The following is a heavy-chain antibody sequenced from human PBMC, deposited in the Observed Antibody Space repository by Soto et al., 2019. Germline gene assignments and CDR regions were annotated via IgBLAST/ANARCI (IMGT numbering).Heavy chain of an antibody. D-gene: IGHD1-26*01. CDR3: ASLFIVRSKPGPFDY. V-gene: IGHV1-69*02. J-gene: IGHJ4*02. CDR2: IIPILGIA. CDR1: GGTFSSYT. Sequence: QVQLVQSGAEVKKPGSSVKVSCKASGGTFSSYTISWVRQAPGQGLEWMGRIIPILGIANYAQKFQGRVTITEHKYTSTAHTERSSLRSEDTAVYYCASLFIVRSKPGPFDYWGQGTLVTVSS.